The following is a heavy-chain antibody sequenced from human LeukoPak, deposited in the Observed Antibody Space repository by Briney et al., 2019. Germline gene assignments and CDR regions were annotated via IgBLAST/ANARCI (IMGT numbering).Heavy chain of an antibody. CDR3: ARVVVAATPPAAFDI. J-gene: IGHJ3*02. Sequence: SEALSLTCTVSGGSISSGGYYWSWIRQHPGKGLEWIGYIYYSGSTYYDPSLKSRVTISVDTSKNQFSLKLSSVTAADTAVYYCARVVVAATPPAAFDIWGQGTMVTVSS. CDR2: IYYSGST. CDR1: GGSISSGGYY. V-gene: IGHV4-31*03. D-gene: IGHD2-15*01.